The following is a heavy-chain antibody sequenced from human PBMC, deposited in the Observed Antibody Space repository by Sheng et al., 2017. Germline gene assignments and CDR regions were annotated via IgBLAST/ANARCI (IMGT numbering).Heavy chain of an antibody. CDR3: ARGIRGGPYYYGSEDY. CDR1: GYTFTSYD. CDR2: MNPNSGNT. D-gene: IGHD3-10*01. Sequence: QVQLVQSGAEVKKPGASVKVSCKASGYTFTSYDINWVRQATGQGLEWMGWMNPNSGNTGYAQKFQGRVTITRNTSISTAYMELSSLRSEDTAVYYCARGIRGGPYYYGSEDYWGQGTLVTVSS. V-gene: IGHV1-8*03. J-gene: IGHJ4*02.